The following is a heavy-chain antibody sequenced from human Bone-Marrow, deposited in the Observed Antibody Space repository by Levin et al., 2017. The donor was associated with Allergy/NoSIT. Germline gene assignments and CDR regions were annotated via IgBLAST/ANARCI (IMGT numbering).Heavy chain of an antibody. V-gene: IGHV4-4*02. CDR1: GGSISSSDW. J-gene: IGHJ4*02. CDR3: ARNYGRIDS. Sequence: GSLRLSCAVSGGSISSSDWWTWVRQYPGKGLEWIGEIYHTGTTNYNPSLKSRVSISVDKSKNQFSLKLSSVTTADTALYYCARNYGRIDSWGQGILVTVSS. D-gene: IGHD1-7*01. CDR2: IYHTGTT.